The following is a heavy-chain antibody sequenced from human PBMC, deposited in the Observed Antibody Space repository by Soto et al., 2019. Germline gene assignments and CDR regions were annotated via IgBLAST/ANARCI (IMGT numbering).Heavy chain of an antibody. J-gene: IGHJ4*02. V-gene: IGHV3-9*01. D-gene: IGHD1-20*01. CDR1: GSTFNNYA. Sequence: GGSLRLSCAASGSTFNNYAINWVRQAPGKGLEWVASISGNSGEIGYAASVKGRFTISRDNAKKSVSLQMNNLRPEDTALYYCVKNKRYNQPWDLDFWGQGTLVTVSS. CDR3: VKNKRYNQPWDLDF. CDR2: ISGNSGEI.